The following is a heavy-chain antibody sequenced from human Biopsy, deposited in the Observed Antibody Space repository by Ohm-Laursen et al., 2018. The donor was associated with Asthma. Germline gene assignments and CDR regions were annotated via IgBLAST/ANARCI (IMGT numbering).Heavy chain of an antibody. CDR3: ARESGQDYGGFGSFDR. CDR1: GFVFSKSG. CDR2: ISSDGHNK. D-gene: IGHD4-23*01. J-gene: IGHJ3*02. V-gene: IGHV3-30*03. Sequence: RSLRLSCAASGFVFSKSGMHWVRQAPGKGLEWVALISSDGHNKYYKDSVKGRFTISRDNSKNSLYLQINSLRVEDSAVYYCARESGQDYGGFGSFDRWGQGKMVAVSS.